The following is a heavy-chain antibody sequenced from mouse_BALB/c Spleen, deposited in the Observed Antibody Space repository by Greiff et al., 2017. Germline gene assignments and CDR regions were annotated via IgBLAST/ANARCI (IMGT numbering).Heavy chain of an antibody. CDR3: ARSGGLRAMDY. V-gene: IGHV14-1*02. D-gene: IGHD2-2*01. CDR2: IDPENGNT. Sequence: EVQLVESGAELVRPGALVKLSCKASGFNIKDYYMHWVKQRPEQGLEWIGWIDPENGNTIYDPKFQGKASITADTSSNTAYLQLSSLTSEDTAVYYCARSGGLRAMDYWGQGTSVTVSS. CDR1: GFNIKDYY. J-gene: IGHJ4*01.